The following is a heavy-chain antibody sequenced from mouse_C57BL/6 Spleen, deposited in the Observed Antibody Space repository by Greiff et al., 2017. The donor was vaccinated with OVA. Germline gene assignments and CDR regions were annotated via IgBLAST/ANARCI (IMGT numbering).Heavy chain of an antibody. J-gene: IGHJ2*01. Sequence: EVMVEESGGGLVQPGGSMKLSCVASGFTFSNYWMNWVRQSPEKGLEWVAQIRLKSDNYATHYAESVKGRFTISRDDSKSSVYLQMNNLRAEDTGIYYCTGEYDGYYNYFDYWGQGTTLTVSS. D-gene: IGHD2-3*01. CDR2: IRLKSDNYAT. CDR1: GFTFSNYW. CDR3: TGEYDGYYNYFDY. V-gene: IGHV6-3*01.